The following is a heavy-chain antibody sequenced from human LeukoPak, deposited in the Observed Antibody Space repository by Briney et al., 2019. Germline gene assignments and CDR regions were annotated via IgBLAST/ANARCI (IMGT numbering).Heavy chain of an antibody. Sequence: GGSLRLSCAASGFTFSSYGMHWVRQAPGKGLEWVAVIRYDGSNKYYADSVKGRFTISRDNSKNTLYLQMNSLRAEDTAVYYCAKDPSTYGDYAHFDYWGQGTLVTVSS. V-gene: IGHV3-30*02. J-gene: IGHJ4*02. D-gene: IGHD4-17*01. CDR2: IRYDGSNK. CDR3: AKDPSTYGDYAHFDY. CDR1: GFTFSSYG.